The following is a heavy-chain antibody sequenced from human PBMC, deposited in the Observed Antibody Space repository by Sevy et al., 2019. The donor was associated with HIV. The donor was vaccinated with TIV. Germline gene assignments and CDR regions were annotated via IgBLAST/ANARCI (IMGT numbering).Heavy chain of an antibody. D-gene: IGHD2-15*01. CDR2: IYYSGST. CDR1: GGPISSGGYY. Sequence: SETLSLTCTVSGGPISSGGYYWSWIRQHPGKGLEWIGYIYYSGSTYYNPSLKSRVTISVDTSKNQFSLKLSSVTAADTAVYYCAREGIGYCSGGSCYSTYYFGMDVWGQGTTVTVSS. J-gene: IGHJ6*02. V-gene: IGHV4-31*03. CDR3: AREGIGYCSGGSCYSTYYFGMDV.